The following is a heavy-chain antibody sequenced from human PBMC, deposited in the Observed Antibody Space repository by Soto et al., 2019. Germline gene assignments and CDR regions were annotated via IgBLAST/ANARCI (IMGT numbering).Heavy chain of an antibody. CDR1: GGTFSSYT. J-gene: IGHJ6*02. Sequence: ASVKVSCKASGGTFSSYTISWVRQAPGQGLEWMGRIIPILGIANYAQKFQGRVTITADKSTSTAYMELSSLRSEDTAVYYCARVYYSSSWTSYYYYGMDVWGQGTTVTVSS. D-gene: IGHD6-13*01. V-gene: IGHV1-69*02. CDR2: IIPILGIA. CDR3: ARVYYSSSWTSYYYYGMDV.